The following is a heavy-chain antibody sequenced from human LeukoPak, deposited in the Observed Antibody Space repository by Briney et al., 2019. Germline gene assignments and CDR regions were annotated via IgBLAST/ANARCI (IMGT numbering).Heavy chain of an antibody. J-gene: IGHJ4*02. V-gene: IGHV4-59*12. CDR2: IYYSGST. CDR1: GGSISSYY. Sequence: PSETLSLTCTVSGGSISSYYWSWIRQPPGKGLEWIGYIYYSGSTNYNPSLKSRVTISVDTSKNQFSLKLSSVTAADTAVYYCARGRRELRAMVRGILFDYWGQGTLVTVSS. CDR3: ARGRRELRAMVRGILFDY. D-gene: IGHD3-10*01.